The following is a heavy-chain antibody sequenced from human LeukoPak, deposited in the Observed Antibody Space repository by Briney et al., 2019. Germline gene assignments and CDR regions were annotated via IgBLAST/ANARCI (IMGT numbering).Heavy chain of an antibody. Sequence: GGSLRLSCAASGFTFSSYAMSWVRQASGEGLEWVSGISASGTTTHYTDSVKGRFTISRDNSKNTLYLQMNSLRAEDTAVYYCAKLPGYYYESSGYYYFDYWGQGTLVTVSP. CDR1: GFTFSSYA. CDR2: ISASGTTT. D-gene: IGHD3-22*01. J-gene: IGHJ4*02. CDR3: AKLPGYYYESSGYYYFDY. V-gene: IGHV3-23*01.